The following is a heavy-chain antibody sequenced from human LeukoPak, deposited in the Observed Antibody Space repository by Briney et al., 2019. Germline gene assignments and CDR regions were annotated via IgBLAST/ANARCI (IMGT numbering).Heavy chain of an antibody. CDR2: ISWNSGSI. CDR3: AKETRYGDYGY. D-gene: IGHD4-17*01. J-gene: IGHJ4*02. CDR1: GFTFDDYA. V-gene: IGHV3-9*01. Sequence: GGSLRLSCAASGFTFDDYAMHWVRHAPGKGLEWVSGISWNSGSIDYADSVKGRFTISRDNAKNSLYLQMNSLRAEDTALYYCAKETRYGDYGYWGQGTLVTVSS.